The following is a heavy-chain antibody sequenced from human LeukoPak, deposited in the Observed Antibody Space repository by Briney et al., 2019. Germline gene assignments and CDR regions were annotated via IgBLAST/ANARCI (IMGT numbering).Heavy chain of an antibody. CDR3: ARYLTVIATFDY. D-gene: IGHD2-21*01. CDR1: GGSISSYY. CDR2: IYYSGST. J-gene: IGHJ4*02. V-gene: IGHV4-59*08. Sequence: KPSETLSLTCTVSGGSISSYYWTWIRQPPGKGLEWIGYIYYSGSTNYNPSLKSRVTISVDTSKNQFSLRLSSVTAADTAVYYCARYLTVIATFDYWGQGTLVTVSS.